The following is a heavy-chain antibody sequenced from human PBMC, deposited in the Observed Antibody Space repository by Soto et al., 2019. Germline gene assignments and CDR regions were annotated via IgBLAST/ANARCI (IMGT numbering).Heavy chain of an antibody. CDR2: IIPIFGTA. CDR3: ARGSGGSSYYYYGMDV. Sequence: GASVKVSCKASGGTFSSYAINWVRQAPGQGLVWFGVIIPIFGTANYAQKFQGRVTITADESTSTAYMELSSLRSEDTAVYYCARGSGGSSYYYYGMDVWGQGTTVTVSS. D-gene: IGHD2-15*01. V-gene: IGHV1-69*13. CDR1: GGTFSSYA. J-gene: IGHJ6*02.